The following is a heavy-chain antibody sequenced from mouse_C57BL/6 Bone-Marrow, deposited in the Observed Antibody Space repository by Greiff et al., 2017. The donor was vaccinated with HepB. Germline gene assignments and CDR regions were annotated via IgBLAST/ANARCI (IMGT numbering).Heavy chain of an antibody. CDR2: SRNKANDYTT. V-gene: IGHV7-1*01. CDR3: ARDAGDYDGTWFAY. CDR1: GFTFSDFY. Sequence: EVKLVESGGGLVQFGRSLRLSCATSGFTFSDFYMEWVRQAPGKGLEWIAASRNKANDYTTEYSASVKGRFIVSRDTSQSILYLQMNALRAEDTAIYYCARDAGDYDGTWFAYWGQGTLVTVSA. J-gene: IGHJ3*01. D-gene: IGHD2-4*01.